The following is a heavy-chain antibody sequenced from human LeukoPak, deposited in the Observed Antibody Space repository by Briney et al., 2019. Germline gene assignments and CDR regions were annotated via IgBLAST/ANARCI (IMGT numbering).Heavy chain of an antibody. J-gene: IGHJ4*02. CDR2: ISGSGGST. V-gene: IGHV3-23*01. D-gene: IGHD3-10*01. CDR1: GFTFSSYA. Sequence: GGSLRLSCAASGFTFSSYAMSWVRQAPGKGLEWVSAISGSGGSTYYADSVKGRFTISRDNSKNTLYLQMNSLRAEDTAVYYCAKDGGLLWFGELLYYFDYWGQGTLVTVSS. CDR3: AKDGGLLWFGELLYYFDY.